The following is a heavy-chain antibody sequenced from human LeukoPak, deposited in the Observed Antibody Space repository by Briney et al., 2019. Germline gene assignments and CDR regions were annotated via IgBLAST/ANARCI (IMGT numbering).Heavy chain of an antibody. D-gene: IGHD6-6*01. CDR2: IYISGST. J-gene: IGHJ6*03. CDR3: ARGRQGVIAARPGRDNYYYYMDV. CDR1: GGSISNYY. V-gene: IGHV4-4*07. Sequence: SETLSLTCTVSGGSISNYYWSWIRQPAGKGLEWIGRIYISGSTNYNPSLKSRVTISVDTSKNQFSLKLSSVTAADTAVYYCARGRQGVIAARPGRDNYYYYMDVWGKGTTVTVSS.